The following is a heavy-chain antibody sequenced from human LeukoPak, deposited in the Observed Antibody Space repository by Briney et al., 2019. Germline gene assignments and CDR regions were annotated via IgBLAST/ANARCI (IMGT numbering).Heavy chain of an antibody. J-gene: IGHJ3*02. D-gene: IGHD1-1*01. CDR3: SRDEYDNWIEKGWKGFDI. CDR1: GYTFSDYY. V-gene: IGHV3-11*01. CDR2: ITSSDSTT. Sequence: GSLRLSCAASGYTFSDYYMRWIRQAPGKGLEWVSYITSSDSTTYYAESVKGRFTISRDTAKNTLYMQMKSLRAEDTAVYYCSRDEYDNWIEKGWKGFDIWGEGAMVTVSS.